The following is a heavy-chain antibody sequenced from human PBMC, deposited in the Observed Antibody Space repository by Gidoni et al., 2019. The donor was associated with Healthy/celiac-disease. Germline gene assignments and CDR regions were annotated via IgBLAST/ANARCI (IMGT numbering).Heavy chain of an antibody. CDR2: ISSSGSTI. J-gene: IGHJ4*02. CDR1: GFTFSSSE. CDR3: ARGALIGGTSN. Sequence: EVQLVESGGGLVQPGGSLRLSCAAPGFTFSSSEMNWGRQAPGKGLEWVSYISSSGSTIYYADSVKGRFTISRDNAKNSLYLQMNSLRAEDTAVYYCARGALIGGTSNWGQGTLVTVSS. D-gene: IGHD2-15*01. V-gene: IGHV3-48*03.